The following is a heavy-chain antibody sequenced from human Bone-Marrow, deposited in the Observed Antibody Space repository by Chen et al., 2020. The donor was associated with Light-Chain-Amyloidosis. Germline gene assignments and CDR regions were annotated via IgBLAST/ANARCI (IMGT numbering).Heavy chain of an antibody. Sequence: EVQLVESGGGLVKPGGSLSRSCAASGFTFSNYDMNWVRQVPGKGMEWILSVTKSTRNIYYADSVRGRFTIYSYNAMNAVYLQVISLRAEDTAMYACASSAPEPSSWGQGTRVTVSS. CDR1: GFTFSNYD. V-gene: IGHV3-21*01. J-gene: IGHJ5*02. CDR3: ASSAPEPSS. CDR2: VTKSTRNI.